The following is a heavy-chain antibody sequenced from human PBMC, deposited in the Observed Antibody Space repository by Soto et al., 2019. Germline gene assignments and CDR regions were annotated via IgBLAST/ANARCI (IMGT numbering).Heavy chain of an antibody. V-gene: IGHV3-23*01. CDR3: ARYIPGVRYYGMDV. CDR2: IGDSGITT. CDR1: GFTFSSYG. Sequence: PGGSLRLSCAASGFTFSSYGMNWVRQAPGKGLEWVSRIGDSGITTYYADSVKGRFTISRDNSGNTLFLEMYSLRAEDTAVYYCARYIPGVRYYGMDVWGQGTTVTVSS. D-gene: IGHD2-2*01. J-gene: IGHJ6*02.